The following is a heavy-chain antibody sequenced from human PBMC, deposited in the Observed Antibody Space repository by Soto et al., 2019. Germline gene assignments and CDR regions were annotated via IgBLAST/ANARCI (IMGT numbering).Heavy chain of an antibody. V-gene: IGHV3-23*01. CDR1: GFTFGSYA. Sequence: EVQLLESGGGLVQPGGSLRLSCVVSGFTFGSYAMSWVRQAPEKGPEWVAILGGNGFTTYYADSVKGRFTSSGDKSKSKMFLQMNSLRADDTGVYYCAKALRPSLNFFYYMDVWGRGTYVTVSS. CDR3: AKALRPSLNFFYYMDV. CDR2: LGGNGFTT. J-gene: IGHJ6*03. D-gene: IGHD2-2*01.